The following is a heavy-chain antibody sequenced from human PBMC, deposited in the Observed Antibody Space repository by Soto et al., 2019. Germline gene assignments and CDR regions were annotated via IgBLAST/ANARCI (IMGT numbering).Heavy chain of an antibody. Sequence: ASVKVSCKASGDTRTDFSMHWVRQAPGQRPEWIGCLSVGNGDTKYSQKFQGRVTITRDTSARTAYMELSNLRSEDTAVYYCATSEGDCGGGSCYNYFYYYGMDVRYQGPTVTLS. CDR3: ATSEGDCGGGSCYNYFYYYGMDV. D-gene: IGHD2-15*01. J-gene: IGHJ6*02. CDR2: LSVGNGDT. CDR1: GDTRTDFS. V-gene: IGHV1-3*01.